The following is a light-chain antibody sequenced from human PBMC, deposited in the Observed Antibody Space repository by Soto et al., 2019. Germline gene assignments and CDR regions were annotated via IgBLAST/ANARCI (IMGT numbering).Light chain of an antibody. CDR1: RGHTSYA. Sequence: QLVLTQSPSAFASPGPRANLTCTLSRGHTSYAIAWYQQQAEKGPRYLMKLNSDGSYSKGDGFPDRFSGSSSGAERYLTISSLQSEDEADYYCQTGGTGIRIFGGGTKLTVL. CDR3: QTGGTGIRI. J-gene: IGLJ2*01. V-gene: IGLV4-69*01. CDR2: LNSDGSY.